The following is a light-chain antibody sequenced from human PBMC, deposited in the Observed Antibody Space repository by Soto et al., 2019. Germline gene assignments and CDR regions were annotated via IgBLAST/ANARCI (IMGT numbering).Light chain of an antibody. CDR1: QTVRNY. CDR2: DAS. J-gene: IGKJ5*01. CDR3: QQYGSSPIT. V-gene: IGKV3-11*01. Sequence: EIVLTQSPATLSFSPGETATLSCRASQTVRNYLAWYQQKPGQAPRLLIYDASNRATGIPARFSGTGSETDFTLTISSLEPEDFAVYYCQQYGSSPITFGQGTRLEI.